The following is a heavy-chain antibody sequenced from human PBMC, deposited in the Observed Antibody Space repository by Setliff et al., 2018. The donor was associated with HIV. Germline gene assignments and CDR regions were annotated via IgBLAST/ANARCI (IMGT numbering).Heavy chain of an antibody. D-gene: IGHD5-12*01. CDR1: GGSIFSGSYY. V-gene: IGHV4-61*09. J-gene: IGHJ6*03. CDR3: ARGVASYYYYMDV. CDR2: IYTSGST. Sequence: SETLSLTCTVSGGSIFSGSYYWSWIRQPAGKGLEWIGHIYTSGSTNYNPSLKSRVTISVDTSKNQFSLKLSSVTAADTAVYYCARGVASYYYYMDVWGKGTTVTVSS.